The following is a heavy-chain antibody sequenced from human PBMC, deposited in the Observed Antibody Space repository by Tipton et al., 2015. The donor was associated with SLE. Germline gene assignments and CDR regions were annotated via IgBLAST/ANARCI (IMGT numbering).Heavy chain of an antibody. CDR3: ASDPDSGGWSDFDY. J-gene: IGHJ4*02. CDR1: GFIFENYE. D-gene: IGHD6-19*01. Sequence: SLRLSCVASGFIFENYEFNWVRQTPGRGLEWVSYISISGRTTYYADSVTGRFTISRDNNKNSLYLQMNSLRAEDTAVYYCASDPDSGGWSDFDYWGQGTLVTVSS. CDR2: ISISGRTT. V-gene: IGHV3-48*03.